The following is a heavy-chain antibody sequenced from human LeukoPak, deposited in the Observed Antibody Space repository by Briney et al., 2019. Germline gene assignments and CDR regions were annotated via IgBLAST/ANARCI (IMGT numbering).Heavy chain of an antibody. D-gene: IGHD2-15*01. CDR2: IYYSGST. CDR3: ARGAVVVAEYFDY. CDR1: GGSISSSSYY. V-gene: IGHV4-39*07. J-gene: IGHJ4*02. Sequence: KPSETLSLTCTVSGGSISSSSYYWGWIRQPPGKGLEWIGSIYYSGSTYYNPSLKSRVTISVDTSKNQFSLKLSSVTAADTAVYYCARGAVVVAEYFDYWGQGTLVTVSS.